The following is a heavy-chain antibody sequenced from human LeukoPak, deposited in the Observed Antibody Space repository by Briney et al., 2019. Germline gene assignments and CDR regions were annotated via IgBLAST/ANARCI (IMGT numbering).Heavy chain of an antibody. CDR3: ARHYGDPDY. CDR2: INSDGSST. CDR1: GFTFSSYW. Sequence: GGSLRLSCAASGFTFSSYWMDWVRHAPGKGLVWVSRINSDGSSTIYADSVKGRFTISRDNAKNTLYLQMNSLRAEDTAVYYCARHYGDPDYWGQGTMVTVSS. D-gene: IGHD4-17*01. V-gene: IGHV3-74*01. J-gene: IGHJ4*02.